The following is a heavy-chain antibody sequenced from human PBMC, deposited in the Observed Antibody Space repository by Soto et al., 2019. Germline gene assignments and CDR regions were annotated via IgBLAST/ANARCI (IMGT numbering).Heavy chain of an antibody. CDR1: GFTFSSYG. V-gene: IGHV3-33*01. Sequence: QVQLVESGGGVVQPGRSLRLSYEASGFTFSSYGMHWVRQAPGKGLEWMAVIWYDGNSKDYGDSVRGRFTVSRDNSKNTLYLQMDSLRAEDTAVYYCARDSSSGEGFDFWGQGTLVTVSS. J-gene: IGHJ4*02. D-gene: IGHD7-27*01. CDR2: IWYDGNSK. CDR3: ARDSSSGEGFDF.